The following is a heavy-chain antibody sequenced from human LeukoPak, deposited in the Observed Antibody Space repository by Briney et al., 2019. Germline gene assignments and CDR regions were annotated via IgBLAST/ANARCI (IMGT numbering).Heavy chain of an antibody. CDR1: GLSFSSFG. CDR3: SGSFGELTFFDY. D-gene: IGHD3-10*01. Sequence: PGGSLRLSCAASGLSFSSFGMSWVRQAPGKGLEWVGFIRSKTYGGTTEYAASVKGRFIISRDDSKSIAYLQMNSLKTEDTAVYYCSGSFGELTFFDYWGQGTLVTVSS. CDR2: IRSKTYGGTT. V-gene: IGHV3-49*04. J-gene: IGHJ4*02.